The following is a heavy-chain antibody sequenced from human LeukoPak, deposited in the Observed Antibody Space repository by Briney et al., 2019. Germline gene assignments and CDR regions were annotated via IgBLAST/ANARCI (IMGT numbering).Heavy chain of an antibody. CDR1: GFPFSSYS. CDR3: ARGTTALMDV. D-gene: IGHD2-21*02. V-gene: IGHV3-21*01. Sequence: GGSLRLSCAASGFPFSSYSLNWVRQAPGKGLEWVSSISSGTSFIYYADSVKGRFTISRDNAKNSLYLQMNSLRAEDTAVYYCARGTTALMDVWGKGTTVTVSS. J-gene: IGHJ6*03. CDR2: ISSGTSFI.